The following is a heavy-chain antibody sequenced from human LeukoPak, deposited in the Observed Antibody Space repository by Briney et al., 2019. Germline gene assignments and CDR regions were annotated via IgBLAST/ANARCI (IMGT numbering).Heavy chain of an antibody. J-gene: IGHJ5*02. CDR1: GGSFSGYY. V-gene: IGHV4-34*01. D-gene: IGHD6-13*01. Sequence: PSETLSLTCAVYGGSFSGYYWSWNRQPPGKGLEWIGEINHSGSTNYNPSLKSRVTISVDTSKNQFSLKLSSVTAADTAVYYCARGRQLVPRWFDPWGQGTLVTVSS. CDR3: ARGRQLVPRWFDP. CDR2: INHSGST.